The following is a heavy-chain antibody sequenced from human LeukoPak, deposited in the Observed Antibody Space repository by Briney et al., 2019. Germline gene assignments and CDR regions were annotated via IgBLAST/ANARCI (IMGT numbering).Heavy chain of an antibody. D-gene: IGHD3-22*01. J-gene: IGHJ4*02. CDR1: GGSISSYY. V-gene: IGHV4-59*01. CDR3: ASYYYDSSGFGY. CDR2: IYYSGST. Sequence: SETLSLTCTVSGGSISSYYWSWLRQPPGKGLEWTGYIYYSGSTNYNPSLKSRVTISVDTSKKQFSLKLSSVTAADTAVYYCASYYYDSSGFGYWGQGTLVTVSS.